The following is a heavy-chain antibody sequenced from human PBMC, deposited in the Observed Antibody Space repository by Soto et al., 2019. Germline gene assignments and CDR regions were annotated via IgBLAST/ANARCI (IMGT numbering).Heavy chain of an antibody. CDR1: GFTLSSYS. V-gene: IGHV3-48*02. CDR2: ISSSSSTI. CDR3: ARDNPRSSGWDV. J-gene: IGHJ6*02. Sequence: EVQLVESGGGLVQPGGSLRLSCEASGFTLSSYSMNWARQAPGQGLEWVSYISSSSSTIHYADSVKGRFTISRDNAKNSLYLQMNSLRDEDTAVYYCARDNPRSSGWDVWGQGTTVTVSS.